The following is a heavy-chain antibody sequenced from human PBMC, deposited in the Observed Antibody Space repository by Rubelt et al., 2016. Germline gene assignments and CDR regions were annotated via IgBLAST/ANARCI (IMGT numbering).Heavy chain of an antibody. V-gene: IGHV4-59*12. CDR2: IYYSGST. D-gene: IGHD6-19*01. CDR1: GGSISSYY. CDR3: ERLDIGIAVALGRFDY. Sequence: QVQLQESGPGLVKPSETLSLTCTVSGGSISSYYWSWIRQPPGKGLEWIGSIYYSGSTYYNPSLKSRVTISVDTSKNQFSLKLSSVTAADTAVYYCERLDIGIAVALGRFDYWGQGTLVTVSS. J-gene: IGHJ4*02.